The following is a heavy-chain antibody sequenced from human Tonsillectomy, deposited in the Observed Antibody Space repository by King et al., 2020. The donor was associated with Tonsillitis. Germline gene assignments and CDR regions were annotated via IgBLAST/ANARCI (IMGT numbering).Heavy chain of an antibody. J-gene: IGHJ5*02. CDR3: GRYEDGVFDP. CDR1: GGSISGGDHY. D-gene: IGHD5-24*01. V-gene: IGHV4-31*03. CDR2: IYYRGSTFYYSGST. Sequence: LQLQESGPGLVKPSQTLSLTCTVSGGSISGGDHYWSWIRQHPGKGLEWIGYIYYRGSTFYYSGSTFYNPSLKSRLTISVDTSENQFSVRLTSVTAADTAVYYCGRYEDGVFDPWGKGTLVTVSS.